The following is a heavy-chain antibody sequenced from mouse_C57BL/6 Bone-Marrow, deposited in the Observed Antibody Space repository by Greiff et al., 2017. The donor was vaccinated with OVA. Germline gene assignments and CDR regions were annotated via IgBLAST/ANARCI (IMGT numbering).Heavy chain of an antibody. CDR3: ARRDAFYAMDY. CDR2: ISSGSSTL. Sequence: EVQVVESGGGLVKPGGSLKLSCAASGFTFSDYGMHWVRQAPEKGLEWVAYISSGSSTLYYADTVKGRFTISRDNAKNTLFLQMTSLRSEDTAMYYCARRDAFYAMDYWGQGTSVTVSS. CDR1: GFTFSDYG. V-gene: IGHV5-17*01. J-gene: IGHJ4*01.